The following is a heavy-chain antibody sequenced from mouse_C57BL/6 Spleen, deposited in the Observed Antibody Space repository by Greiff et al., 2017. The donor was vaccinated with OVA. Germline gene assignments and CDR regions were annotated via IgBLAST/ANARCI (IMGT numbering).Heavy chain of an antibody. V-gene: IGHV3-6*01. Sequence: EVQLKESGPGLVKPSQSLSLTCSVTGYSITSGYYWNWIRQFPGNKLEWLGYISYDGSNNYNPSLTNRISITRDTSKNQFFLKLNSVTTEDTATYYCARGDIDYYGSSYAMDYWGQGTSVTVSS. D-gene: IGHD1-1*01. CDR1: GYSITSGYY. CDR2: ISYDGSN. J-gene: IGHJ4*01. CDR3: ARGDIDYYGSSYAMDY.